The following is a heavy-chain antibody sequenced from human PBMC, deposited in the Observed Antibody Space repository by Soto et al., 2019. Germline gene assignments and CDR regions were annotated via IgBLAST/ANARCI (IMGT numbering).Heavy chain of an antibody. Sequence: SETLSLTCTVSGGSVSSGSYYWSWIRQPPGKGLEWIGYIYYSGSTNYNPSLKSRVTISVDTSKNQFSLKLSSVTAADTAVYYCVRGGRSYGGNDAFDIWGQGTMVTVSS. V-gene: IGHV4-61*01. J-gene: IGHJ3*02. D-gene: IGHD1-26*01. CDR2: IYYSGST. CDR1: GGSVSSGSYY. CDR3: VRGGRSYGGNDAFDI.